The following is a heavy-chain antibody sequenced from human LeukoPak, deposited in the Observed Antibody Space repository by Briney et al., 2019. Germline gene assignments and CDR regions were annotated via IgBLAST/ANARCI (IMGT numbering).Heavy chain of an antibody. CDR3: AKDKGSSWYAGTDY. CDR2: ISSSSSYI. J-gene: IGHJ4*02. Sequence: GGSLRLSCAASGFTFSSYSMNWVRQAPGKGLEWVSSISSSSSYIYYADSVKGRFTISRDNSKNTLYLQMNSLRAEDTAVYYCAKDKGSSWYAGTDYWGQGTLVTVSS. V-gene: IGHV3-21*01. D-gene: IGHD6-13*01. CDR1: GFTFSSYS.